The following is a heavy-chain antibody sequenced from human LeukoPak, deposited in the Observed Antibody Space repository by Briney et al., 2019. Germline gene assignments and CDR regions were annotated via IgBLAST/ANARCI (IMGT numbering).Heavy chain of an antibody. J-gene: IGHJ4*02. CDR1: GFSFSGHW. CDR3: ARGPSSNWSGLDF. CDR2: ISPTGSTT. D-gene: IGHD6-13*01. Sequence: GGSLRLSCAASGFSFSGHWMHWARHLPGKGLVWVSRISPTGSTTSYADSVKGRFTVSRDNAKNTLYLQVNNLRAEDTAVYYCARGPSSNWSGLDFWGQGTLLTVSS. V-gene: IGHV3-74*01.